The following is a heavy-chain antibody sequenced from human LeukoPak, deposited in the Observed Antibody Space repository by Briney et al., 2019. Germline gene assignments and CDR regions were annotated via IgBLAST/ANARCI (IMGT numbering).Heavy chain of an antibody. Sequence: TGGSLRLSCAATGFTFSRYGMHWVRQAPGKGLEWVAVIWYDGSNRDYTDSVKGRFTISRDNSKNTLYLQMNSLRAEDTAVYYCAREPYYASGSYFPIWGQGTMVTVSS. CDR1: GFTFSRYG. CDR3: AREPYYASGSYFPI. V-gene: IGHV3-33*01. D-gene: IGHD3-10*01. CDR2: IWYDGSNR. J-gene: IGHJ3*02.